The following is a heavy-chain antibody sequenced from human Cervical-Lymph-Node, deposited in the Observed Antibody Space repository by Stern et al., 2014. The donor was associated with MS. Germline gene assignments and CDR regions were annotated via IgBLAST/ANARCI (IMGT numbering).Heavy chain of an antibody. J-gene: IGHJ5*02. CDR2: IYYRGST. D-gene: IGHD3-22*01. V-gene: IGHV4-31*03. CDR3: ARDLRYYYDSSGYYYRWFDP. CDR1: GGSISSGGYY. Sequence: QVQLQESGPGLVKPSQTLSLTCTVSGGSISSGGYYWSWIRQHPGKGLEWIGYIYYRGSTHYNPSLKSRVTISVDPSKNQFSLKLSSVTAADTAVYYCARDLRYYYDSSGYYYRWFDPWGQGTLVTVSS.